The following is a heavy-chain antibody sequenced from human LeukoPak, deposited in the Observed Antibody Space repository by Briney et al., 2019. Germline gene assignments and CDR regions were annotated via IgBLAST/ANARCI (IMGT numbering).Heavy chain of an antibody. D-gene: IGHD2-2*02. CDR3: ARGVYPLGYCSSISCYTEDY. J-gene: IGHJ4*02. V-gene: IGHV1-18*01. Sequence: ASVKVSCKASGYTFTSYGISWVRQAPGQGLEWMGWISACNNNTNYAQKLQGRVTMTTDTSTSTAYMELGSLRSDDTAVYYCARGVYPLGYCSSISCYTEDYWGQGTLVTVSS. CDR2: ISACNNNT. CDR1: GYTFTSYG.